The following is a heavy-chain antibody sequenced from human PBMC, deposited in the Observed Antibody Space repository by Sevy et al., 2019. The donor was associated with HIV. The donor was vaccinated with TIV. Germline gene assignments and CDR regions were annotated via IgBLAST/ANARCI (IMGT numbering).Heavy chain of an antibody. V-gene: IGHV3-23*01. CDR2: ISGSGGST. J-gene: IGHJ4*02. CDR1: GFTFSSYA. Sequence: GGSLRLSCAASGFTFSSYAMSWVRQAPGKGLEWVSAISGSGGSTYYADSVKGRFTISRDNSRNTLYLQMNSLRAEDTAVYYCAKLPFNLPANYFDYWGQGTLVTVSS. D-gene: IGHD2-2*01. CDR3: AKLPFNLPANYFDY.